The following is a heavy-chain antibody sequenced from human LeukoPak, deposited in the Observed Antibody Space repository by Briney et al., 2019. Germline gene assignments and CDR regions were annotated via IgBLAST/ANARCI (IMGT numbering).Heavy chain of an antibody. D-gene: IGHD3-10*01. J-gene: IGHJ4*02. CDR2: IWYDGSNK. V-gene: IGHV3-33*08. CDR1: GFTFSSYW. Sequence: GGSLRLSCEASGFTFSSYWMPWVRQAPGKGLEWVAVIWYDGSNKYYADSVKGRFTISRDNSKNTLYLQMNSLRAEDTAVYYCARRVRGPNHGDYWGQGTLVTVSS. CDR3: ARRVRGPNHGDY.